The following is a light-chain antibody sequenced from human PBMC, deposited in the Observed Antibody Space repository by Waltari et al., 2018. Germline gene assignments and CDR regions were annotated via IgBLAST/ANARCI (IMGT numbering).Light chain of an antibody. CDR2: SIN. V-gene: IGLV1-44*01. J-gene: IGLJ2*01. Sequence: QSVLTQPPSASGTPGQRVTMSCSGSNSNIGNDQVNWYQQLPGAAPRLLVNSINVRPSGVPDRFSVSKSGTSASLAISGLQSEDEADYYCAAWDVSLNAVVFGGGTKLSVL. CDR3: AAWDVSLNAVV. CDR1: NSNIGNDQ.